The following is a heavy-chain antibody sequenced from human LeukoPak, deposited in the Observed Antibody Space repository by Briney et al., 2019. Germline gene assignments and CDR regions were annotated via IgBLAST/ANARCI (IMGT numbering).Heavy chain of an antibody. CDR1: GFTFDDYA. D-gene: IGHD6-19*01. V-gene: IGHV3-9*01. Sequence: GRSLRLSCATSGFTFDDYAMHWVRQVPGKGLEWVSGISWNSGRTDYADSVKGRFTISRDNAKSSLYLQMNSLRFEDTALYCCAKDIGYTSGQGIDYWGQGTLVTVSS. CDR2: ISWNSGRT. J-gene: IGHJ4*02. CDR3: AKDIGYTSGQGIDY.